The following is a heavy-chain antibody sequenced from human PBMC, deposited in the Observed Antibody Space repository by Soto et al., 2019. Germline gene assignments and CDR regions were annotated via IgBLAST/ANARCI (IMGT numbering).Heavy chain of an antibody. CDR1: GGTFSSYA. CDR3: ARGTLRNYYYGMDV. J-gene: IGHJ6*02. CDR2: IIPIFGTA. Sequence: SVKVSCKASGGTFSSYAISWGRQAPGQGLEWMGGIIPIFGTANYAQKFQGRVTITADESTSTAYMELSSLRSEDTAVYYCARGTLRNYYYGMDVWGQGTTVTVSS. V-gene: IGHV1-69*13.